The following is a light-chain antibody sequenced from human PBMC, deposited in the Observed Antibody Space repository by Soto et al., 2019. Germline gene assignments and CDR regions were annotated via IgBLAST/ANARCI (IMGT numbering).Light chain of an antibody. CDR2: DAS. CDR1: QSISSW. CDR3: QQYENYWT. J-gene: IGKJ1*01. Sequence: DIQMTQSPSTLSATSGDRVTITCRASQSISSWLAWYQHKPGKAPKLLIYDASNLDSGVPSRFRGSGSGTEFSLTISNLQPDDCATYYCQQYENYWTFGQGTKV. V-gene: IGKV1-5*01.